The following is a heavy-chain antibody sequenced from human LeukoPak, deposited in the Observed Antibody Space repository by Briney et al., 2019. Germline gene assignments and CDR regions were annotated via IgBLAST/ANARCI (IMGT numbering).Heavy chain of an antibody. D-gene: IGHD2-2*01. Sequence: PSETLSLTCTVSGGSISSSSYYWGWIRQPPGKGLEWIGYIYYSGSTNYNPSLKSRVTISVDTSKNQFSLKLSSVTAADTAVYYCARDTLLYCSSTSCHTFDYWGQGTLVTVSS. CDR2: IYYSGST. CDR3: ARDTLLYCSSTSCHTFDY. V-gene: IGHV4-61*01. J-gene: IGHJ4*02. CDR1: GGSISSSSYY.